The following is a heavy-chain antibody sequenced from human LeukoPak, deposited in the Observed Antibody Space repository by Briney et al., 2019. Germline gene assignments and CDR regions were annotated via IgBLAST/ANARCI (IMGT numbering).Heavy chain of an antibody. CDR1: GFTFKNYV. CDR2: IYGSGVSI. J-gene: IGHJ4*02. V-gene: IGHV3-23*01. Sequence: GGSLRLSCVASGFTFKNYVMNWVRQAPGKGLECLAPIYGSGVSISYADSVKGRFTISRDNSNNTLYLQMNSLRAEDTAMYYCAKDLGWELPAEAYWGQGILVTVSS. CDR3: AKDLGWELPAEAY. D-gene: IGHD1-26*01.